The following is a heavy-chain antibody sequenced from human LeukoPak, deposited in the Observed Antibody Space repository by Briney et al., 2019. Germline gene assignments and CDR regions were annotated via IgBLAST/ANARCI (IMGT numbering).Heavy chain of an antibody. J-gene: IGHJ4*02. CDR2: ITSSSSYI. Sequence: GGSLRLSCAASGFTFSSYAMSWVRQAPGKGLEWVSSITSSSSYIYYADSVKGRFTISRDNAKNSLYLQMNSLRAEDTAVYYCARDNLPGSGSGYYYDSSGYRGFDYWGQGTLVTVSS. D-gene: IGHD3-22*01. V-gene: IGHV3-21*01. CDR3: ARDNLPGSGSGYYYDSSGYRGFDY. CDR1: GFTFSSYA.